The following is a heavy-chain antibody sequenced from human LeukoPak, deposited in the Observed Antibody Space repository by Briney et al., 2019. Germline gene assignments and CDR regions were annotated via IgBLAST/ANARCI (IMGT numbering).Heavy chain of an antibody. Sequence: SQTLSLTCAVSGGSISSGGYSWSWIRQPPGKGLEWIGYIYHSGSTYYNPSLKSRVTISVDTSKNQFSLKLSSVTAADTAVYYCAKTLAARARIDYWGQGTLVTVSS. V-gene: IGHV4-30-2*01. D-gene: IGHD6-6*01. CDR1: GGSISSGGYS. CDR2: IYHSGST. J-gene: IGHJ4*02. CDR3: AKTLAARARIDY.